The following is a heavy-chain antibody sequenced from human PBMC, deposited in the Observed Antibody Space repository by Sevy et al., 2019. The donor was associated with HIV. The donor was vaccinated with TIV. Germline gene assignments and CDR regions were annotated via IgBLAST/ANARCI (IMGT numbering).Heavy chain of an antibody. Sequence: GGSLRLSCTASGFTFGDYAMSWFRQAPEKGLEWVGCVSSKAYGGTTEYAASVKGRFTISRDDSKSIAYLQMNSLKTEDTAVYYCLTYYDFWSGYQENSMDVWGQGTTVTVSS. V-gene: IGHV3-49*03. CDR1: GFTFGDYA. CDR3: LTYYDFWSGYQENSMDV. J-gene: IGHJ6*02. CDR2: VSSKAYGGTT. D-gene: IGHD3-3*01.